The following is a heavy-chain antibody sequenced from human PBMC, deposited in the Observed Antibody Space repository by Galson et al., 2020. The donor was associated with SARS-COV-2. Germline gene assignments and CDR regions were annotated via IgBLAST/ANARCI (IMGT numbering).Heavy chain of an antibody. V-gene: IGHV3-21*01. D-gene: IGHD3-22*01. Sequence: GSLRLSCAASGFTFSSYSMNWVRQAPGKGLEWVSSISSSSSYIYYADSVKGRFTISRDNAKNSLYLQMNSLRAEDTAVYYCASLDYDSSGYPFDIWGQVTMVTVSS. J-gene: IGHJ3*02. CDR3: ASLDYDSSGYPFDI. CDR2: ISSSSSYI. CDR1: GFTFSSYS.